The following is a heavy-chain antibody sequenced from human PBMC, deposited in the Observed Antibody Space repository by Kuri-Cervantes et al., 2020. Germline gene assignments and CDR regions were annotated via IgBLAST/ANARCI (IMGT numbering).Heavy chain of an antibody. CDR1: GYSISNGYY. CDR2: LYQSGSA. V-gene: IGHV4-38-2*01. Sequence: SETLSLTCAVSGYSISNGYYWGWIRQPPGTGLEWIGTLYQSGSAYYNPSLKSRVTISVDTSKNQFSLKLSSVTAADTAVYYCARGGTMGPMSYFDYWGQGTLVTVSS. CDR3: ARGGTMGPMSYFDY. J-gene: IGHJ4*02. D-gene: IGHD4/OR15-4a*01.